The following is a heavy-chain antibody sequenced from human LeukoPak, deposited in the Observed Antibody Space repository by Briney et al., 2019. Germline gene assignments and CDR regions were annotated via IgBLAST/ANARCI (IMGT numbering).Heavy chain of an antibody. D-gene: IGHD5-18*01. Sequence: SVKVSCXASGGTFSSYAISWVRQAPGQGLEWMVGIIPIFGTANYAQKFQGRVTITTDESTSTAYMELSSLRSEDTAVYYCARGWVVDTALDWFDPWGQGTLVTVSS. CDR2: IIPIFGTA. J-gene: IGHJ5*02. V-gene: IGHV1-69*05. CDR3: ARGWVVDTALDWFDP. CDR1: GGTFSSYA.